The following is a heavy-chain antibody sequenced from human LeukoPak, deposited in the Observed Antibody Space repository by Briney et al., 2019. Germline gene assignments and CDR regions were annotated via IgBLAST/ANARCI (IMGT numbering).Heavy chain of an antibody. CDR1: GYTFTGYY. J-gene: IGHJ3*02. CDR2: INPNSGGT. CDR3: ARGPYSSGWYSAFDI. D-gene: IGHD6-19*01. Sequence: ASVKVSCKASGYTFTGYYMHWVRQAPGQGLEWMGWINPNSGGTNYAQKFQGRVTMTRDTSISTAYMELSRLRSDDTAVYYCARGPYSSGWYSAFDIWGQGTMVTVSS. V-gene: IGHV1-2*02.